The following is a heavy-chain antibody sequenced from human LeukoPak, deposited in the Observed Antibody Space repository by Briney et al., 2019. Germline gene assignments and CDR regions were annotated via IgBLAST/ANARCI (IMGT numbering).Heavy chain of an antibody. Sequence: SETLSLTCTVSGGSISSSSYYWGWIRQPPGKGLEWIGSIYHSGSTYYNPSLKSRVTIAVETSKNQFSLKLSSVTAADTAVYFCARNYYDTKKPWDWGQGTLVTVSS. J-gene: IGHJ4*02. V-gene: IGHV4-39*07. CDR3: ARNYYDTKKPWD. CDR1: GGSISSSSYY. D-gene: IGHD3-22*01. CDR2: IYHSGST.